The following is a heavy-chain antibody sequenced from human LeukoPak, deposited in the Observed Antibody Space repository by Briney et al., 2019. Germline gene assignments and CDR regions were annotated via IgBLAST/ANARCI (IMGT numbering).Heavy chain of an antibody. D-gene: IGHD1-26*01. V-gene: IGHV4-4*02. J-gene: IGHJ4*02. CDR1: TDSITSNW. Sequence: SETLSLTCTVSTDSITSNWWSWVRQPPGKGLEWIGEVHKSGSTNYYPSLQSRVTISIDKSKNQIALELTSVTAADTAVYYCAKEIVGAPTPGAYWGQGILVTVSS. CDR3: AKEIVGAPTPGAY. CDR2: VHKSGST.